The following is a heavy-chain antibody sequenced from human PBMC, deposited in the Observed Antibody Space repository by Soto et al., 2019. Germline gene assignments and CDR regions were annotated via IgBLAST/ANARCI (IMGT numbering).Heavy chain of an antibody. CDR3: ARGRHYYDSSGYLYYFDY. D-gene: IGHD3-22*01. V-gene: IGHV1-69*10. CDR2: IIAYIGKA. CDR1: GYTFTSYG. Sequence: SVKVSCKASGYTFTSYGISWVRQAPGQGLEWMGGIIAYIGKANYAQKFQGRVTITADKSTSTAYMELSSLRSEDTAVYYCARGRHYYDSSGYLYYFDYWGQGTLVTVSS. J-gene: IGHJ4*02.